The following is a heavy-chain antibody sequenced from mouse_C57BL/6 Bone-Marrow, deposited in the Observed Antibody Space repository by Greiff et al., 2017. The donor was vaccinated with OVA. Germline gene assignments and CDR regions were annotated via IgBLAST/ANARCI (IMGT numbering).Heavy chain of an antibody. CDR1: GYAFSSSW. CDR2: IYPGDGDT. J-gene: IGHJ3*01. D-gene: IGHD2-4*01. CDR3: ARCDYDLDY. V-gene: IGHV1-82*01. Sequence: VQLQQSGPELVKPGASVKISCKASGYAFSSSWMNWVKQRPGKGLEWIGRIYPGDGDTNYNGKFKGKATLTADKSSSTAYMQLSSLTSEDSAVYCCARCDYDLDYWGQGTLVTVSA.